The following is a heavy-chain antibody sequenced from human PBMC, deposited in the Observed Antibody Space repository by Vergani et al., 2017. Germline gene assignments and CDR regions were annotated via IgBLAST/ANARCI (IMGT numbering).Heavy chain of an antibody. CDR2: ISYDGSNK. Sequence: QVQLVESGGGVVQPGRSLRLSCAASGFTFSSYGMHWVRQAPGKGLEWVAVISYDGSNKYYADSVKGRFTISRDNAKNSLYLQMNSLRAEDTALYYCAKEAGTRGGFWFDPWGQGTLVTVSS. V-gene: IGHV3-30*18. J-gene: IGHJ5*02. D-gene: IGHD6-13*01. CDR1: GFTFSSYG. CDR3: AKEAGTRGGFWFDP.